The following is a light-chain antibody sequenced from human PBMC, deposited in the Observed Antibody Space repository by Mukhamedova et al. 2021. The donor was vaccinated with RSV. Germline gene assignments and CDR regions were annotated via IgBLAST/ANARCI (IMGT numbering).Light chain of an antibody. V-gene: IGLV2-14*01. CDR3: SSYTSTNTLA. CDR2: EVS. J-gene: IGLJ3*02. CDR1: DVGAYNY. Sequence: DVGAYNYVSWYQHHPGKAPQVLIYEVSSRPSGVSNRFSGPKSGNTASLTISGLQAEDEADYYCSSYTSTNTLAFGGGTKLTVL.